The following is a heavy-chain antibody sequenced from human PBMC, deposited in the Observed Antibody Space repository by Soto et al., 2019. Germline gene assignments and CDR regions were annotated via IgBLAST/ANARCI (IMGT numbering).Heavy chain of an antibody. CDR3: ARVRTYYYDSSGYQTVYYFDY. CDR1: GGSISSYY. CDR2: IYYSGST. J-gene: IGHJ4*01. V-gene: IGHV4-59*01. Sequence: SETLSLTCTVSGGSISSYYWSWIRQPPGKGPEWIGYIYYSGSTNYNPSLKSRVTISVDTSKNQFSLKLSSVTAADTAVYYCARVRTYYYDSSGYQTVYYFDYWGRGTLVTVSS. D-gene: IGHD3-22*01.